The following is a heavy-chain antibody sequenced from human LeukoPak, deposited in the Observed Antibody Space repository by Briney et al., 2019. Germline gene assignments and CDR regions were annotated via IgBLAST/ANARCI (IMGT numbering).Heavy chain of an antibody. Sequence: GGSLRLSCVASGFTFSNYWMHWVRQPPGKGLVWVSRIYVDGRTTNYADSVKGRFTISRDNAKNSLYLQMNSLRAEDTAVYYCAKQLGYCSDGSCYFPYWGQGTLVTVSS. J-gene: IGHJ4*02. CDR3: AKQLGYCSDGSCYFPY. V-gene: IGHV3-74*01. D-gene: IGHD2-15*01. CDR2: IYVDGRTT. CDR1: GFTFSNYW.